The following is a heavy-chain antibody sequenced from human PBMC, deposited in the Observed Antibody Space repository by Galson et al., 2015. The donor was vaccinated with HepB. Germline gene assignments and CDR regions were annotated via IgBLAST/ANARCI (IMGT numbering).Heavy chain of an antibody. V-gene: IGHV1-69*13. Sequence: SVKVSCKASGSTFRTETISWVRQAPGQGPEWMGGIIPLFGTAKYAQKFQGRVTTTADESTSTAYMELSSLRSDDTAVYYCARGAGGYDSSGYLHDAFDIWGQGTMVTVSS. CDR2: IIPLFGTA. J-gene: IGHJ3*02. CDR1: GSTFRTET. CDR3: ARGAGGYDSSGYLHDAFDI. D-gene: IGHD3-22*01.